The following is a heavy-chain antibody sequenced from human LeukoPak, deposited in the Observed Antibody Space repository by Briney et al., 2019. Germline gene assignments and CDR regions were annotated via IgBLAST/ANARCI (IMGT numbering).Heavy chain of an antibody. V-gene: IGHV5-51*01. Sequence: GESLKISCKGSGYSFTTYWLAWVRQMPGRGLEWMGIISPDDSEIRYSPSFRGQVTISADKSISTAYLQWSRLKASDTAIYYCARHEGSGSYYSYWGQGTLVTVSS. CDR1: GYSFTTYW. J-gene: IGHJ4*02. CDR2: ISPDDSEI. CDR3: ARHEGSGSYYSY. D-gene: IGHD1-26*01.